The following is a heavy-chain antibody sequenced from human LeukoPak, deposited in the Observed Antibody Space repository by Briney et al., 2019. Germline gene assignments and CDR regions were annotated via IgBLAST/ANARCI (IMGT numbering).Heavy chain of an antibody. V-gene: IGHV3-7*01. D-gene: IGHD3-16*01. CDR2: INEDGSKK. J-gene: IGHJ4*02. CDR1: GFSFSRFW. Sequence: PGGSLRLSCAASGFSFSRFWMTWGRQAPGKGPEWVASINEDGSKKYYVDSVKGRFTISRDNGKNSLYLEMNSLRADDTAVYFCVQGGHFDFWGQGAPVTVSS. CDR3: VQGGHFDF.